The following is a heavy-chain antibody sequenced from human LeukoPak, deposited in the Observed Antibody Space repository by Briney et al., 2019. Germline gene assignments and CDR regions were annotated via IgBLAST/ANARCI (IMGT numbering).Heavy chain of an antibody. Sequence: PGGSLRLSCAASGFTFRSYGIHWVRQAPGKGLEWVAIISYDGNYKYYADSVKGRFTVSRDNSKTVVYLQMTSLRAEGTAVYYCAKERGAVAAVVDYWGQGTLVTVSS. CDR3: AKERGAVAAVVDY. V-gene: IGHV3-30*18. CDR2: ISYDGNYK. D-gene: IGHD6-19*01. CDR1: GFTFRSYG. J-gene: IGHJ4*02.